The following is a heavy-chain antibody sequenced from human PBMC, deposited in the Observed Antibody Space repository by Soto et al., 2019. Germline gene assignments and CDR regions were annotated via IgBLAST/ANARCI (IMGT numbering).Heavy chain of an antibody. CDR2: IVVGSGNT. V-gene: IGHV1-58*02. J-gene: IGHJ3*02. D-gene: IGHD3-16*02. Sequence: ASVKVSCKASGFTFTSSAMQWVRQARGQRLEWIGWIVVGSGNTNYAQKFQERVTITRDMSTSTAYMELSSLRSEDTAVYYCAAELNRGVIIGPYAFDIWGQGTMVTVSS. CDR3: AAELNRGVIIGPYAFDI. CDR1: GFTFTSSA.